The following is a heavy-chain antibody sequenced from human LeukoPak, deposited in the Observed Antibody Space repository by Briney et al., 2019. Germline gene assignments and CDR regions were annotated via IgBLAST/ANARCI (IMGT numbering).Heavy chain of an antibody. Sequence: SETLSLTCTVSGGSISSYYWSWIRQPPGEGLEGIGYIYYSGSTNYNPSLKSRVTISVDTSKNQFSLKLSSVTAADTAVYYCARDTRYCSSTSCPVDGMDVWGQGTTVTVSS. J-gene: IGHJ6*02. CDR1: GGSISSYY. D-gene: IGHD2-2*01. V-gene: IGHV4-59*01. CDR3: ARDTRYCSSTSCPVDGMDV. CDR2: IYYSGST.